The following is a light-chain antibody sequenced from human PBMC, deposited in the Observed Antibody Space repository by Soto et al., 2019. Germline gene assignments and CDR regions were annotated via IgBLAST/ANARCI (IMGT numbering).Light chain of an antibody. V-gene: IGKV1-9*01. CDR2: SAS. Sequence: DIQLTQSPSFLSASVGDRVTITCRASQDISSYLAWYQQRPGKVPRFLTHSASTLQSGVPSRFSATGSGTTFTLTIGSPQPEDIATYYCQQLNRFPRTFGQGTKVE. CDR3: QQLNRFPRT. J-gene: IGKJ1*01. CDR1: QDISSY.